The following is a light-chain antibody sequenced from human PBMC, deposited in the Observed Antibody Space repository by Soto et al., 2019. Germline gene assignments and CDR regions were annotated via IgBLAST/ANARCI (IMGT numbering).Light chain of an antibody. CDR3: MQATPWPWT. V-gene: IGKV2-30*01. CDR1: QSLVSSDGNTH. CDR2: KVS. Sequence: DVVMTQSPLSLPVTLGQPASISCRSSQSLVSSDGNTHLIWFQQRPGQSPRRLIYKVSNRDSEVPDRFSGSGSGTDFTLEISMVEAEDVGVYYCMQATPWPWTFGQGTKVELK. J-gene: IGKJ1*01.